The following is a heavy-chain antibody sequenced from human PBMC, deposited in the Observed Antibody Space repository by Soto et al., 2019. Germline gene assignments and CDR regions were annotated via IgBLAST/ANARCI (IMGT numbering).Heavy chain of an antibody. CDR2: IYWNDDK. Sequence: QITLKESGPPRVKPTQTLTLTCTFSGFSLSTSGVGVGWIRQPPGKALEWLALIYWNDDKRYSPSLKSRLTITKDTSKNQVVLTMTNMDPVDTATYYCARPYYDILTGYYNEFFDYWGQGTLVTVSS. V-gene: IGHV2-5*01. D-gene: IGHD3-9*01. CDR1: GFSLSTSGVG. J-gene: IGHJ4*02. CDR3: ARPYYDILTGYYNEFFDY.